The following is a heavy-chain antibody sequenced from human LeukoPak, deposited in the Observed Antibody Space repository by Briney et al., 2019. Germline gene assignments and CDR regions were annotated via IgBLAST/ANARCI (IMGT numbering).Heavy chain of an antibody. CDR3: AKSGYRSSWHLHFDY. CDR2: ISYDGSNE. J-gene: IGHJ4*02. Sequence: GGSLRLSCAASGFTFSDYYMSWIRQAPGKGLEWVAVISYDGSNEYYADSVKGRFTISRDNSKNTLYLQMNSLRAEDTAVYYCAKSGYRSSWHLHFDYWGQGTLVTVSS. V-gene: IGHV3-30*18. D-gene: IGHD6-13*01. CDR1: GFTFSDYY.